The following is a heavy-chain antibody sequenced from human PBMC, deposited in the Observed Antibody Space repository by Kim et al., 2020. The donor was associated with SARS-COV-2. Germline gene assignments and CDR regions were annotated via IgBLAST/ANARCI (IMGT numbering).Heavy chain of an antibody. Sequence: SETLSLTCAVYGGSFSGYYWSWIRQPPGKGLEWIGEINHSGSTNYNPSLKSRVTISVDTSKNQFSLKLNSVTAADTAVYYCAGDLGPTSGPYGMDVCGQGTTGTGSS. CDR1: GGSFSGYY. CDR3: AGDLGPTSGPYGMDV. CDR2: INHSGST. V-gene: IGHV4-34*01. J-gene: IGHJ6*02.